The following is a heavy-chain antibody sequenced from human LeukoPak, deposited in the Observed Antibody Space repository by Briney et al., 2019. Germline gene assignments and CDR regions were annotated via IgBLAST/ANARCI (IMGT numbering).Heavy chain of an antibody. V-gene: IGHV3-13*01. Sequence: GSLRLSCAASGFTFSSYDMHWVRQATGKGLEWVSAIGTAGDTYYPGSVKGRFTISRENAKNSLYLQMNSLRAGDTAVYYCARARQRHYGDYVPAKDAFDIWGQGTMVTVSS. CDR1: GFTFSSYD. J-gene: IGHJ3*02. CDR2: IGTAGDT. CDR3: ARARQRHYGDYVPAKDAFDI. D-gene: IGHD4-17*01.